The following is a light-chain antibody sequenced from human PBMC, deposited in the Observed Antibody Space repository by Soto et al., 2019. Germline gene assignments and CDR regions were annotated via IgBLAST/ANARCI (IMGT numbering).Light chain of an antibody. CDR2: GAS. V-gene: IGKV3-20*01. J-gene: IGKJ4*01. CDR1: QSMSTNY. Sequence: EIVLAQSPDTLSLSPGERATLSCRTSQSMSTNYLAWYQQKSGQPPRLLIYGASIRATGIPDRFSGSGSGTDFTLTISRLEPEDFAVYYCHQYDSSPLTVGGRAKVEIK. CDR3: HQYDSSPLT.